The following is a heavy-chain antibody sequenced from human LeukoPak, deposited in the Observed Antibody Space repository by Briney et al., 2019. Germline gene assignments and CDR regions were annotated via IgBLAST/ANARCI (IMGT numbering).Heavy chain of an antibody. CDR2: ISGGGERT. Sequence: GGSLRLSCAASGIVFSNTAMNWARQSPGRVLEWVSAISGGGERTFYAESVKGRFTISRDNSKNLVYLQMNSLRAEHTAIYYCGKDGGQYSSGPEFDPRGQGALVTVSS. J-gene: IGHJ5*02. CDR1: GIVFSNTA. CDR3: GKDGGQYSSGPEFDP. V-gene: IGHV3-23*01. D-gene: IGHD6-19*01.